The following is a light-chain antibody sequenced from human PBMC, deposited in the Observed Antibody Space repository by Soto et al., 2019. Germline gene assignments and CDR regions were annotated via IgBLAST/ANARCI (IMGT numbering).Light chain of an antibody. Sequence: ETVLTQSPGTLYFSPGERATLSCRASQSVDNSHVAWYQQRRGLPPRLLIYGASNRATGIPDRFSGSGSGADFTLTISRLEPEDFAVYFCQQYGNSPSGTFGQGTRLEIK. J-gene: IGKJ5*01. V-gene: IGKV3-20*01. CDR1: QSVDNSH. CDR3: QQYGNSPSGT. CDR2: GAS.